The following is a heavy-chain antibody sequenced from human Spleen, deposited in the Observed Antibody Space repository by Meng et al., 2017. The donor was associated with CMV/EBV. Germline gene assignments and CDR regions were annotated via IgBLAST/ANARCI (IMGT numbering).Heavy chain of an antibody. CDR2: ISSSGGFI. CDR3: VRKNGSYSDY. D-gene: IGHD1-26*01. Sequence: GESLKISCAASGFTFSTYTMNWVRQAPGKGPEWVSSISSSGGFIYYADSLKGRFTISRDNAKNSLYLQMSGLRAEDTAVYYCVRKNGSYSDYWGQGTLVTVSS. J-gene: IGHJ4*02. CDR1: GFTFSTYT. V-gene: IGHV3-21*01.